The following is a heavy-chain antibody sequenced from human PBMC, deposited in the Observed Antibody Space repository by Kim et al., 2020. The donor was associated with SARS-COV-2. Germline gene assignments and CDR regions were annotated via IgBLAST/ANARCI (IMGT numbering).Heavy chain of an antibody. Sequence: GGSLRLSCAASGFTFTSYSMNWVRQAPGKGLEWVSSIRHISSYIYYADSVKGRFTISRDTSRASLYLHMNSLRAEDTAVYYCATLLTRGLSYFGYWGQGT. J-gene: IGHJ4*03. CDR2: IRHISSYI. CDR1: GFTFTSYS. V-gene: IGHV3-21*04. D-gene: IGHD2-2*01. CDR3: ATLLTRGLSYFGY.